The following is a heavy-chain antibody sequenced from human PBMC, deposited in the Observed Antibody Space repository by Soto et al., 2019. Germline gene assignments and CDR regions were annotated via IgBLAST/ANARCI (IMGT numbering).Heavy chain of an antibody. CDR1: VDSITTNNL. V-gene: IGHV4-4*02. CDR3: PRDAAVPGETDRFDY. Sequence: PSETLSVTCAFYVDSITTNNLGRWFRQPPGEGLEWIGEIYHNGMTNYNPSLKSRVTMSVDTSKNQFSLKLTSVTAADTARYYCPRDAAVPGETDRFDYWGQGTLVTVSS. CDR2: IYHNGMT. J-gene: IGHJ4*02. D-gene: IGHD6-19*01.